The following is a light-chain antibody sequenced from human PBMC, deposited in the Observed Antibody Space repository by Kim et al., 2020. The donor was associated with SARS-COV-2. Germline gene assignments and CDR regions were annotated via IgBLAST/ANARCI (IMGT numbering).Light chain of an antibody. J-gene: IGKJ3*01. CDR2: AAS. CDR3: QQSYGTPRT. CDR1: QTITIF. V-gene: IGKV1-39*01. Sequence: DIQMTQSPSSLSASVGDRVTITCRASQTITIFLNWYQQKPGKAPNLLISAASHLQSGVPSRFSGSGSGTDFTLTITNLQPEDFATYHCQQSYGTPRTFGPGTKVDIK.